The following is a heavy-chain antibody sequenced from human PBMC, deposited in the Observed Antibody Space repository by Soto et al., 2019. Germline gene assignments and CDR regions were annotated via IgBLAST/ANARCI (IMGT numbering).Heavy chain of an antibody. D-gene: IGHD6-19*01. Sequence: PPATLSLTSTASWAYISSYCWSCIRQPPGKGLEWIGYIYYSGSTNYNPSLKSRVTISVDTSKNQFSLKLSSVTAADTAVYYCARRLDYYYSYYMDFWATGTTVTVS. CDR2: IYYSGST. J-gene: IGHJ6*03. V-gene: IGHV4-59*01. CDR3: ARRLDYYYSYYMDF. CDR1: WAYISSYC.